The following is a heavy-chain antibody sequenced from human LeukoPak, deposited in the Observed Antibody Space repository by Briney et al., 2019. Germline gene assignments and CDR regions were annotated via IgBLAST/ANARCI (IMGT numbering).Heavy chain of an antibody. CDR3: ARDPPFIIGTTFFDY. J-gene: IGHJ4*02. CDR2: IDSSSTST. V-gene: IGHV3-11*06. Sequence: GGSLRLSCAASGFIFTDYYMSWIRQAPGKGLEWVSFIDSSSTSTNYVDSVKGRFSISRDNAKNSLYLQMNSLRVEDAAVYYCARDPPFIIGTTFFDYWGQGTLVTVSS. CDR1: GFIFTDYY. D-gene: IGHD1-20*01.